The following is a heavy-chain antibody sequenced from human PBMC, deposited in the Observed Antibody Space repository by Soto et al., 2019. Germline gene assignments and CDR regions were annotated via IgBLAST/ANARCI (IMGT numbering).Heavy chain of an antibody. CDR1: GFTFSSYA. J-gene: IGHJ4*02. CDR2: ISGSGGST. Sequence: GGSLRLSCAASGFTFSSYAMSWVRQAPGKGLEWVSAISGSGGSTYYADSVKGRFTISRDNSKNTLYLQMNSLRAEDTAVYYCAKRIYEFLEWLSPFDYWGQGTLVTVSS. CDR3: AKRIYEFLEWLSPFDY. V-gene: IGHV3-23*01. D-gene: IGHD3-3*01.